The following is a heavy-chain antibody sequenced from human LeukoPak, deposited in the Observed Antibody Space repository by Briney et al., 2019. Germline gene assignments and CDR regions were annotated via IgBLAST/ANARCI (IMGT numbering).Heavy chain of an antibody. CDR1: GFTFSSYG. D-gene: IGHD5-18*01. Sequence: GRSLRLSCAASGFTFSSYGMHWVRQAPGKGLEWVAVIWYDGSNKYYADSVKGRFTISRDNSKNTLYLQMNSLRAEDTAVYYCARDATWIQSLDYWGQGTLVTVSS. CDR2: IWYDGSNK. CDR3: ARDATWIQSLDY. V-gene: IGHV3-33*01. J-gene: IGHJ4*02.